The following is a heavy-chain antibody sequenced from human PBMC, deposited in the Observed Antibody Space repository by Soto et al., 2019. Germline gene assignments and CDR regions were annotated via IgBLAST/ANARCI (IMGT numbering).Heavy chain of an antibody. Sequence: ASVKVSCKASGYTFTSYDMHWVRQAPGQRLEWMGWINAGNGNTKYSQNFQGRVTITRDTSASTAYMELSSLRSEDTAIYYCARDLGGWPDYWGQGTLVTVSS. J-gene: IGHJ4*02. D-gene: IGHD6-19*01. CDR2: INAGNGNT. CDR1: GYTFTSYD. CDR3: ARDLGGWPDY. V-gene: IGHV1-3*01.